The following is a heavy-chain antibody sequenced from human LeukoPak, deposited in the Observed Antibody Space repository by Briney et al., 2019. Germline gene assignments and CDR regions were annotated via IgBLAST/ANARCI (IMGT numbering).Heavy chain of an antibody. J-gene: IGHJ4*02. Sequence: GGSLRLSCAASGFTFSSYAMNWVRQAPGKGLEWVSAISGSGGSTYYADSVKGRFTISRDNSKNTLYLQMNSLRAEDTAVYYCAKGYQYDFWSGFPWLDYFDYWGQGTLVTVSS. D-gene: IGHD3-3*01. CDR3: AKGYQYDFWSGFPWLDYFDY. CDR2: ISGSGGST. CDR1: GFTFSSYA. V-gene: IGHV3-23*01.